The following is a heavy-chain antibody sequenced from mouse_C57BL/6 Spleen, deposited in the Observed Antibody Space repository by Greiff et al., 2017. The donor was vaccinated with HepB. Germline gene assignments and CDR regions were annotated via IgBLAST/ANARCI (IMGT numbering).Heavy chain of an antibody. CDR1: GYTFTRYW. V-gene: IGHV1-72*01. Sequence: VQLQQSGAALLKPGASVKLSCKASGYTFTRYWMHWVKQRPGRGLEWVGRIDPNSGGTTYNEKFKSKATLTVDKPSSTAYMQLSSLTSEASAVYYCARGDYGDLYSDVWGTGTTVTVSS. J-gene: IGHJ1*03. CDR2: IDPNSGGT. CDR3: ARGDYGDLYSDV. D-gene: IGHD1-1*02.